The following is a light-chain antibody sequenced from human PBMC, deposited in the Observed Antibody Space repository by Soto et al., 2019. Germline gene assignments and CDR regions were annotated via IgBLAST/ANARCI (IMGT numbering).Light chain of an antibody. Sequence: EVVRTQSPATLSVSPGESATLSCRASQSISSSKLAWYQQNPGQAPRILLFGVSNRATGIPARFSGSGAGTDFSLTISSLQSEDFAVDYCQQYDYWPRTFGQGTKVDNK. CDR2: GVS. V-gene: IGKV3D-15*01. J-gene: IGKJ1*01. CDR3: QQYDYWPRT. CDR1: QSISSS.